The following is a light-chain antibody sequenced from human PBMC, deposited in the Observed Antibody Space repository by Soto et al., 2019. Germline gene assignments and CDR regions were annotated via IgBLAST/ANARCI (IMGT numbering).Light chain of an antibody. Sequence: DIVMTQSPDSLAVSLGERATINCKSSQSVLYSSNNKNYLAWYQQKPGQPPKLLIYWASTRESGVPARFSGSGSGTDFTLTISSLQAEDVAVYYCHQYYSTPITFGQGTRLEIK. CDR3: HQYYSTPIT. CDR1: QSVLYSSNNKNY. V-gene: IGKV4-1*01. J-gene: IGKJ5*01. CDR2: WAS.